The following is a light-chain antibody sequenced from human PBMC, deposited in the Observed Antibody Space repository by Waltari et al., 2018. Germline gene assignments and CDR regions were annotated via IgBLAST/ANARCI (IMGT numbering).Light chain of an antibody. CDR2: DAS. V-gene: IGKV1-12*01. J-gene: IGKJ4*01. CDR3: QHGNTFPLT. CDR1: QDISRW. Sequence: DIQMTQSPSSVSASVGDRVIITCRASQDISRWLAWYQQTPGKAPKFLIYDASTLQSGVTSRFSGTGSGTEFTLTISSLQPEDFATYYCQHGNTFPLTFGGGTKVEIK.